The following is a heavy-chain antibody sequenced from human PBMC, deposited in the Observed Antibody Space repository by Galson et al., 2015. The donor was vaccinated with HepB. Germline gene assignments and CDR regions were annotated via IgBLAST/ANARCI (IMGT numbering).Heavy chain of an antibody. CDR1: GFTFSNYS. CDR3: ARGRRCTSSSCYGGGDY. V-gene: IGHV3-21*01. Sequence: SLRLSCAASGFTFSNYSMNWVRQGPGKGLEWVSSISTSGTYIYYADSVQGRFTISRDKAKNSLYLQMNGLRAEDTAMYYCARGRRCTSSSCYGGGDYWGQGTLVTVSS. CDR2: ISTSGTYI. J-gene: IGHJ4*02. D-gene: IGHD2-2*01.